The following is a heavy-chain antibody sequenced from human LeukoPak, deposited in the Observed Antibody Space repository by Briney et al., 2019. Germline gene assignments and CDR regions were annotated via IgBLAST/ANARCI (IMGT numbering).Heavy chain of an antibody. CDR3: ARDDMTAITR. J-gene: IGHJ4*02. CDR1: GGSISSYY. V-gene: IGHV4-59*01. D-gene: IGHD5-24*01. CDR2: IYYSGST. Sequence: SETLSLTCTVSGGSISSYYWSWIRQPPGKGLEWIGYIYYSGSTNYNPSLKSRVTISVDTSKNQFSLKLSSVTAADTAVHYCARDDMTAITRWGQGTLVTVSS.